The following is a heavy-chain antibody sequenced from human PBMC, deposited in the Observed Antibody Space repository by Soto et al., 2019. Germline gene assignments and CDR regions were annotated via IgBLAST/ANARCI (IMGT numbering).Heavy chain of an antibody. CDR2: IIPIFGTA. CDR3: ARDPTPSIVVVPAAIEYGMDV. Sequence: SVKVSCKASGGTFSSYAISWVRQAPGQGLEWMGGIIPIFGTANYAQKFQGRVTITADESTSTAYMELSSLRSEDTAVYYCARDPTPSIVVVPAAIEYGMDVWGKGTTVTVSS. CDR1: GGTFSSYA. V-gene: IGHV1-69*13. D-gene: IGHD2-2*01. J-gene: IGHJ6*04.